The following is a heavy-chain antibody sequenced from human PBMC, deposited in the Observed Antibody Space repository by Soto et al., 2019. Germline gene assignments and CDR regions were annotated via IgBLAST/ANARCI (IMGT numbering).Heavy chain of an antibody. J-gene: IGHJ4*02. Sequence: EVQLVESGGGLVKPGGSLRLSCAASGFTFSNVWMNWVRQAPGKGLEWVGRIKSKTDGGTTDYAAPVKGRFTISRDASKTTLYLQMNSLKTEDTAVYYCTPLALKYSSGWYEFSDWGQGTLVTVSS. CDR2: IKSKTDGGTT. D-gene: IGHD6-19*01. V-gene: IGHV3-15*07. CDR1: GFTFSNVW. CDR3: TPLALKYSSGWYEFSD.